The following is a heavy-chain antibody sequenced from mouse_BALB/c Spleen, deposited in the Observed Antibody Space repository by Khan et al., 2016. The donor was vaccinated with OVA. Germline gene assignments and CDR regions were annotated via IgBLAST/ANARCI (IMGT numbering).Heavy chain of an antibody. Sequence: VQLVESGGDLVKPGGSLKLSCAASGFTFSSYSMSWVRQTPDKRLEWVASTSTGGDYTYYPDNVKGRFTISRDNAKNTLYLEMSSLKSEDTAMYYCASHITGSFAYWGQGTLVTVSA. CDR3: ASHITGSFAY. D-gene: IGHD4-1*01. J-gene: IGHJ3*01. CDR1: GFTFSSYS. CDR2: TSTGGDYT. V-gene: IGHV5-6*01.